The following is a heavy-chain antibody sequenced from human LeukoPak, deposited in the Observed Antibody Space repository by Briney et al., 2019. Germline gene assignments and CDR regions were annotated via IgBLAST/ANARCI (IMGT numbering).Heavy chain of an antibody. CDR1: GGSISSYY. Sequence: ASETLSLTCTVSGGSISSYYWSWIRQPPGKGLEWIGYIYYSGSTNYNPSLKSRVTISVDTSKNQFSLKLSSVTAADTAVYYCARGPYYYDSSDTPNWFDPWGQGTLVTVSS. CDR3: ARGPYYYDSSDTPNWFDP. D-gene: IGHD3-22*01. J-gene: IGHJ5*02. V-gene: IGHV4-59*01. CDR2: IYYSGST.